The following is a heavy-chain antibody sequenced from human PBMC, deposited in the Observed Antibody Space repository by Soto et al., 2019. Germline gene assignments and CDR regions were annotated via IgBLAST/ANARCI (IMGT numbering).Heavy chain of an antibody. V-gene: IGHV1-8*01. CDR2: MNPNSGNT. CDR3: AGEWNWNYIHYYYYYGMDV. Sequence: GASVKVSCKASGYTFTSYDINWVRQATGQGLEWMGWMNPNSGNTGYAQKFQGRVTMTRNTSISTAYMELSSPRSEDTAVYYCAGEWNWNYIHYYYYYGMDVWGQGTTVTVSS. J-gene: IGHJ6*02. D-gene: IGHD1-7*01. CDR1: GYTFTSYD.